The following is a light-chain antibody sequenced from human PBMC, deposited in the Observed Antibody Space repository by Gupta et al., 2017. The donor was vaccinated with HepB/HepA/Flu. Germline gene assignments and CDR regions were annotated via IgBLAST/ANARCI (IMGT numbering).Light chain of an antibody. J-gene: IGKJ2*03. CDR1: QSVLYSSNNKNY. V-gene: IGKV4-1*01. Sequence: DIVMTQSPDSLAVSLGERATINCKSGQSVLYSSNNKNYLAWYQQKPGQPPKLLIYWASTRESGVPDRFRGSGSGTDFTLTINSLQAEDVAVYYCQQYYSTPRSFGQGTKVEIK. CDR2: WAS. CDR3: QQYYSTPRS.